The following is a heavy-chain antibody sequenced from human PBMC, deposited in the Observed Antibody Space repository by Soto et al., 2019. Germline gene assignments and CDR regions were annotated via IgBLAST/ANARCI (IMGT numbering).Heavy chain of an antibody. CDR2: IYYSGST. D-gene: IGHD6-6*01. Sequence: SETLSLTCTVSGGSISSGGYYWSWIRQHPGKGLEWIGYIYYSGSTYYNPSLKSRVTISVDTSKNQFSLKLSSVTAADTAVYYCARGRGGGSSIAARPSRRSHLVYFDYWGQGTLVTVSS. V-gene: IGHV4-31*03. CDR1: GGSISSGGYY. CDR3: ARGRGGGSSIAARPSRRSHLVYFDY. J-gene: IGHJ4*02.